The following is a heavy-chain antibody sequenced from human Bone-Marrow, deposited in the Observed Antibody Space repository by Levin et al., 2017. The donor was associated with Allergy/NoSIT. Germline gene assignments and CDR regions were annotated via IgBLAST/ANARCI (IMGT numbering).Heavy chain of an antibody. V-gene: IGHV3-15*07. Sequence: LSLTCAASGFGFNDAWMNWVRQTPGRGLEWVGRIRSKTNGETTDYAAPVKGRFTISRDDSKYTLYLQMNSLKTEDTAVYYCATGGIIAASGSWVAFDIWGQGTMVTVSS. CDR3: ATGGIIAASGSWVAFDI. J-gene: IGHJ3*02. CDR2: IRSKTNGETT. CDR1: GFGFNDAW. D-gene: IGHD6-13*01.